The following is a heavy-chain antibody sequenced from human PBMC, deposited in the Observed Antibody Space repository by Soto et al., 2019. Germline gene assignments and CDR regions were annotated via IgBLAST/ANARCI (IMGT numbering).Heavy chain of an antibody. CDR1: GFTFSNYW. D-gene: IGHD1-1*01. Sequence: EVQLVESGGGLVQPGGSLRLSCVASGFTFSNYWMSWVRQAPGKGLEWVANIKQDGSEKYYVDSVKGRFTISRDNPKNSLYLQMNSLRAEDTAIYYCARDRNPFYGMDVWGQGTTVTVSS. CDR2: IKQDGSEK. J-gene: IGHJ6*02. V-gene: IGHV3-7*03. CDR3: ARDRNPFYGMDV.